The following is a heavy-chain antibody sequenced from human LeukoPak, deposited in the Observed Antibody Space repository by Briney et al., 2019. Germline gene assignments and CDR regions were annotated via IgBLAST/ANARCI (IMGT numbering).Heavy chain of an antibody. CDR1: GYSISSGYY. D-gene: IGHD5-12*01. CDR2: IYHSGST. J-gene: IGHJ4*02. V-gene: IGHV4-38-2*02. Sequence: SETLPLTCTVSGYSISSGYYWGWIRQPPGKGLEWIGSIYHSGSTYYNPSLKSRVTISVDTSKNQFSLKLSSVTAADTAVYYCARGPYSGYDPRGYYFDYWGQGTLVTVSS. CDR3: ARGPYSGYDPRGYYFDY.